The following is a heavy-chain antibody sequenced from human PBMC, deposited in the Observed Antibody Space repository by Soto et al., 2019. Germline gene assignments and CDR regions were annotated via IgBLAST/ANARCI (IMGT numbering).Heavy chain of an antibody. V-gene: IGHV3-64D*06. CDR3: VKERDLIPIDY. D-gene: IGHD2-8*01. J-gene: IGHJ4*02. CDR2: ISSNGGST. Sequence: GGSLRLSCSASGFTFSSYAMHWVRQAPGKGLEYVSAISSNGGSTYYADSVKGRFTISRDNSKNTLYLQMSSLRAEDTAVYYCVKERDLIPIDYWGQGTLVTVSS. CDR1: GFTFSSYA.